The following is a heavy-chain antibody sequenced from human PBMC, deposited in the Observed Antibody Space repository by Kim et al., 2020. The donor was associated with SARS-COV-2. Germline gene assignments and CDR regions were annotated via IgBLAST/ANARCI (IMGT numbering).Heavy chain of an antibody. V-gene: IGHV4-59*08. J-gene: IGHJ3*02. D-gene: IGHD4-17*01. CDR1: GGSISSYY. CDR3: ARQNTYYGDHLRGAFDI. CDR2: IYYSGST. Sequence: SETLSLTCTVSGGSISSYYWSWIRQPPGKGLEWIGYIYYSGSTNYNPSLKSRVTISVDTSKNQFSLKLSSVTAADTAVYYCARQNTYYGDHLRGAFDIWGQGTMVTVSS.